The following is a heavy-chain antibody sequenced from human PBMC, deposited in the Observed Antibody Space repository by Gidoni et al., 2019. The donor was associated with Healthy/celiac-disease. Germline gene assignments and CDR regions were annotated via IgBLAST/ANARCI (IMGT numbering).Heavy chain of an antibody. CDR2: IIPIFGTA. J-gene: IGHJ6*03. Sequence: QVQLVQSGAEVKKPGSSVKVSCKASGGTFSSYAISWVRQAPGQGLEWMGGIIPIFGTANYAQKFQGRVTMTADKSTSTAYMELSSLRSEDTAVYYCARSIAARNYYYYYMDVWGKGTTVTVSS. CDR1: GGTFSSYA. CDR3: ARSIAARNYYYYYMDV. V-gene: IGHV1-69*06. D-gene: IGHD6-6*01.